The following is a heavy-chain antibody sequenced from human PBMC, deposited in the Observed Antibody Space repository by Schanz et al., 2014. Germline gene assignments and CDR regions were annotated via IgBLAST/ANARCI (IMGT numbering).Heavy chain of an antibody. Sequence: QVQLVQSGAEVKKPGSSVKVSCKASGGTFSTYTISWVRQAPGQGPEWIGWISGYTGDTKYAQKFRGRVTMTRNTSMSTAYIELHILTSEDTAVYYCARGRTFDYWGQGTLVTVSS. CDR3: ARGRTFDY. V-gene: IGHV1-69*08. CDR1: GGTFSTYT. J-gene: IGHJ4*02. CDR2: ISGYTGDT.